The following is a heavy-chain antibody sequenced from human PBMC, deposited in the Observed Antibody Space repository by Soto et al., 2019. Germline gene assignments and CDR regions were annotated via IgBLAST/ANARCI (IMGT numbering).Heavy chain of an antibody. CDR3: ARDMSSWYYYYYGMDV. D-gene: IGHD6-13*01. J-gene: IGHJ6*02. V-gene: IGHV3-7*01. Sequence: GGSLRLSCAASGFTFSSYWMSWVRQAPGKGLEWVANIKQGGSEKCYVDSVKGRFTISRDNAKNSLYLQMNSLRAEDTAVYYCARDMSSWYYYYYGMDVWGQGTTVTVSS. CDR2: IKQGGSEK. CDR1: GFTFSSYW.